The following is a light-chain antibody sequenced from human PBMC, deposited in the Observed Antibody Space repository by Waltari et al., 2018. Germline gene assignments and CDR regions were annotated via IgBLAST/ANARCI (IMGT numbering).Light chain of an antibody. CDR1: QSINSY. Sequence: DIQMTQSPSPPSASTGVRVNITCRASQSINSYLNWYKQKPGKAPKVLIFDASSLQSGVPSRFSGSGSGTDFTLNISSLQPEDFGTYSCQQSYRTPRTFGGWTKVEIK. CDR2: DAS. CDR3: QQSYRTPRT. V-gene: IGKV1-39*01. J-gene: IGKJ4*01.